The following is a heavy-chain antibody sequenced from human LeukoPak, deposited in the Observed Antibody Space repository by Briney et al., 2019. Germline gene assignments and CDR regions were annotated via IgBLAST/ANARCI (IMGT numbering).Heavy chain of an antibody. Sequence: SETLSLTCTVFGGSISSYYWSWIRQPPGKGLEWIGYIYTSGSTNYNPSLKSRVTISVDTSKNQFSLKLSSVTAADTAVYYCARRPVVTGSFDIWGQGTMVTVSS. CDR3: ARRPVVTGSFDI. CDR2: IYTSGST. V-gene: IGHV4-4*09. J-gene: IGHJ3*02. CDR1: GGSISSYY. D-gene: IGHD3-22*01.